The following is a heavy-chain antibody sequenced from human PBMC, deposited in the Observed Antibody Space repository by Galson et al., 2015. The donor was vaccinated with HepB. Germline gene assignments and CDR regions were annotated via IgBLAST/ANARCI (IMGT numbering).Heavy chain of an antibody. CDR1: GFTFSSYS. V-gene: IGHV3-21*01. D-gene: IGHD6-13*01. CDR3: ARGYGSSWYYFDY. Sequence: SLRLSCAASGFTFSSYSMNWVRQAPGKGLEWVSSISSSSSYIYYADSVKGRFTISRDNAKNSLYLQMNSLRAEDTAVYYCARGYGSSWYYFDYWGQGTLVTVSS. CDR2: ISSSSSYI. J-gene: IGHJ4*02.